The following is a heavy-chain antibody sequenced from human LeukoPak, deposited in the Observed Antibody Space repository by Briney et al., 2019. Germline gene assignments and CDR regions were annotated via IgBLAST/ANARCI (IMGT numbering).Heavy chain of an antibody. Sequence: SETLSLTCTVSGGSISSYYWSWIRQPPGKGLEWIGHIYYSGSTNYNPSLKSRVTISIDTSKNQFSLRLSSVTAADTAVYYCARVDGDYVMADAFDIWGQGTMVTVSS. J-gene: IGHJ3*02. CDR3: ARVDGDYVMADAFDI. D-gene: IGHD4-17*01. CDR2: IYYSGST. CDR1: GGSISSYY. V-gene: IGHV4-59*01.